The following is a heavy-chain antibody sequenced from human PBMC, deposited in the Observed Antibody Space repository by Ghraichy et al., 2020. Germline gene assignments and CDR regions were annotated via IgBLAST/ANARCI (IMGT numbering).Heavy chain of an antibody. CDR1: GVAISSTSYY. CDR3: VRLIWDSRGWSHKSDY. D-gene: IGHD6-19*01. J-gene: IGHJ4*02. V-gene: IGHV4-39*01. CDR2: IFYSGST. Sequence: GALSLTCSVSGVAISSTSYYWGWIRQPPGKGLEYIGKIFYSGSTYYNPSLKSRVTISVDTSKNQFSLKLRSVTAADTAVYYCVRLIWDSRGWSHKSDYWGQGTLVNVSS.